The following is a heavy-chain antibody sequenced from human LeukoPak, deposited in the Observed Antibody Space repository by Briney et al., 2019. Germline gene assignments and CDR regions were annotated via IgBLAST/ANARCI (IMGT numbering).Heavy chain of an antibody. Sequence: SETLSLTCTVSGGSISTYYWSWIRQPPGKGLEWIGYIYYSGSTNYNPSLKSRVTISVDTSKNQFSLKLSSVIAADTAVYYCAGHEPWLVDSVDFWGQGTLVTVSS. CDR1: GGSISTYY. J-gene: IGHJ4*02. CDR2: IYYSGST. V-gene: IGHV4-59*08. D-gene: IGHD6-19*01. CDR3: AGHEPWLVDSVDF.